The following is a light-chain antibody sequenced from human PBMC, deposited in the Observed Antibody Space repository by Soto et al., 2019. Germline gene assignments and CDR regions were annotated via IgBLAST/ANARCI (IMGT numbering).Light chain of an antibody. Sequence: EIVLTQSPGTLSLSPGERATLSCRASQSVSSSYLAWYQQKPGQAPRLLIYGASSRATGIPDRFSGSGSGTDFTLTLSRLEPDDFAVYYCQQYVSSPLFTFGPGTKVDIK. CDR3: QQYVSSPLFT. J-gene: IGKJ3*01. CDR1: QSVSSSY. V-gene: IGKV3-20*01. CDR2: GAS.